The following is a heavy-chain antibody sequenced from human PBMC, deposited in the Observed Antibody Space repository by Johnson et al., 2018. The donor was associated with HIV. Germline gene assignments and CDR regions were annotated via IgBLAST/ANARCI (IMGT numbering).Heavy chain of an antibody. CDR3: AKDKNYGRDGDAFDI. CDR2: IFNSGTT. D-gene: IGHD3-10*02. Sequence: EVQLLESGGGLVQPGGSLRLSCAVSGFTVSTSYMTWVRQAPGKGLDWVAVIFNSGTTYYADSVKGRFTISRDNSKNTLYLQMNSLRAEDTAVYYCAKDKNYGRDGDAFDIWGQGTMVTVSS. CDR1: GFTVSTSY. V-gene: IGHV3-66*01. J-gene: IGHJ3*02.